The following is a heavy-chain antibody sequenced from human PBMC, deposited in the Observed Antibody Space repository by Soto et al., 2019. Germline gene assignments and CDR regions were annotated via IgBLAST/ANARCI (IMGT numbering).Heavy chain of an antibody. Sequence: QVQLQQWGAGLLKPSETLSLTCAVYGGSFSGYYWSWIRQPPGKGLEWIGEINHSGSTNYNPSLKSRVTISVDTYKNQFSLKLSSVTAADTAVYYCARGKRDHGDYLKRVSRRGWFDPWGQGTLVTVSS. D-gene: IGHD4-17*01. CDR1: GGSFSGYY. CDR2: INHSGST. CDR3: ARGKRDHGDYLKRVSRRGWFDP. V-gene: IGHV4-34*01. J-gene: IGHJ5*02.